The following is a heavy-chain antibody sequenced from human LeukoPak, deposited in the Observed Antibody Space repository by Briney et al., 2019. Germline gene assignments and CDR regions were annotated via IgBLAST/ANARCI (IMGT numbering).Heavy chain of an antibody. CDR1: GFTFSDYY. V-gene: IGHV3-11*01. Sequence: GGSLRLSCAASGFTFSDYYMSWIRQAPGKGLEWLSYISSSGGTIYYADSVKGRFTISRDNAKNSLYLQMNSLRAEDTAVYYCARTSLCFGEHDENWFDPWGQGPLVTVSS. CDR3: ARTSLCFGEHDENWFDP. D-gene: IGHD3-10*01. CDR2: ISSSGGTI. J-gene: IGHJ5*02.